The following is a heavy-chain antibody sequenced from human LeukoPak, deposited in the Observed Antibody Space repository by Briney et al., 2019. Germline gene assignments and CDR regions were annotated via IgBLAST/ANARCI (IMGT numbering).Heavy chain of an antibody. D-gene: IGHD2-8*02. J-gene: IGHJ4*02. CDR2: IDPGDSFT. CDR1: GYSFSSYW. V-gene: IGHV5-10-1*01. Sequence: GESLKISGKGSGYSFSSYWISWVRQMPGKGLEWMGMIDPGDSFTKYRPSLEGRVTISVDKSLSTVYLQWSSLKASDTAIYYCARDGGGVSSWVSHWGQGTLVTVSS. CDR3: ARDGGGVSSWVSH.